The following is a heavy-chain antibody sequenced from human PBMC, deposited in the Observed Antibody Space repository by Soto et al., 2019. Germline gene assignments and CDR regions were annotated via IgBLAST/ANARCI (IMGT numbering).Heavy chain of an antibody. V-gene: IGHV4-38-2*02. CDR2: IYHSGST. Sequence: PSETLSLTCAVSGYSISSGYYWGWIRQPPGKGLEWIGSIYHSGSTYYNPSLKSRVTISVDTSKNQFSLKLSSVTAADTAVYYCAREGGFFTMISRYAFDIWGQGTMVTVSS. D-gene: IGHD3-22*01. CDR1: GYSISSGYY. CDR3: AREGGFFTMISRYAFDI. J-gene: IGHJ3*02.